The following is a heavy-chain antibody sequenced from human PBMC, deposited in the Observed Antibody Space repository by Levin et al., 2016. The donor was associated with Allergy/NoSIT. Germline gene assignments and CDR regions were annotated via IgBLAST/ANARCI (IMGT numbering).Heavy chain of an antibody. J-gene: IGHJ6*02. CDR1: GFTFSSYS. V-gene: IGHV3-21*01. Sequence: GGSLRLSCAASGFTFSSYSMNWVRQAPGKGLEWVSSISSSSSYIYYADSVKGRFTISRDNAKNSLYLQMNSLRAEDTAVYYCARDNTAMVGNYYYYGMDVWGQGTTVTVSS. CDR2: ISSSSSYI. CDR3: ARDNTAMVGNYYYYGMDV. D-gene: IGHD5-18*01.